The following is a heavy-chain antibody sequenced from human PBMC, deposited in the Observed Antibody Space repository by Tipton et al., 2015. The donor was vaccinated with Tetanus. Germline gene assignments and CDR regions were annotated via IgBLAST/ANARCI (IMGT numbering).Heavy chain of an antibody. Sequence: SLRLSCAASGFTFSTFGVHWVRQAPGKGLEWVAVISNDGSNKYYADSVKGRLTISRDNSKDTLYLQMNSLRTEDTAVYYCARDGFYYGSGSYYRAFWGQGTLVTVSP. CDR2: ISNDGSNK. D-gene: IGHD3-10*01. V-gene: IGHV3-30*03. CDR3: ARDGFYYGSGSYYRAF. CDR1: GFTFSTFG. J-gene: IGHJ4*02.